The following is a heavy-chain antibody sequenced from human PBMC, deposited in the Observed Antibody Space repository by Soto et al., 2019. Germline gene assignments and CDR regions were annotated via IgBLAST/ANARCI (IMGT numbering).Heavy chain of an antibody. CDR1: GYTFTSYG. CDR2: ISAYNGNT. D-gene: IGHD1-26*01. V-gene: IGHV1-18*04. CDR3: ARDSPGAWELLGHFDY. Sequence: QVQLVQSGAEVKKPGASVKVSCKASGYTFTSYGISWVRQAPGQGLEWMGWISAYNGNTNYAQKLQGRVTMTTDTSTRTAYMELRSLRSDDTAVYYCARDSPGAWELLGHFDYWGQGTLVTVSS. J-gene: IGHJ4*02.